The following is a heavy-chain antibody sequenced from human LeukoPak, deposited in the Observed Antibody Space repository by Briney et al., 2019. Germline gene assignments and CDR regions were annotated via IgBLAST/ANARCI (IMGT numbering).Heavy chain of an antibody. CDR1: GYTFTSYG. V-gene: IGHV1-18*01. Sequence: GASVKVSCKASGYTFTSYGISWVRQAPGQGLEWMGWISTYNSNTNYAQKLQGRVTMTTDTSTSTAYMELRSLRSDDTAVYYCARTPERGYSYGTIDYWGQGTLVTVSS. J-gene: IGHJ4*02. CDR3: ARTPERGYSYGTIDY. CDR2: ISTYNSNT. D-gene: IGHD5-18*01.